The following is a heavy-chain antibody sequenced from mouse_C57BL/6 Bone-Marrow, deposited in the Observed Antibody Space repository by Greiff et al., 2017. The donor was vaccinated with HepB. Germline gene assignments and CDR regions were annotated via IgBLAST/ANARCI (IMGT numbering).Heavy chain of an antibody. D-gene: IGHD2-4*01. CDR1: GYTFTSYG. J-gene: IGHJ2*01. V-gene: IGHV1-81*01. Sequence: QVQLQQSRAELARPGASVKLSCKASGYTFTSYGISWVKQRTGQGLEWIGEIYPRSGNTYYNEKFKGKATLTADKSSSTAYMELRSLTSEDSAVYFCAREGDDYYFDYWGQGTTLTVSS. CDR3: AREGDDYYFDY. CDR2: IYPRSGNT.